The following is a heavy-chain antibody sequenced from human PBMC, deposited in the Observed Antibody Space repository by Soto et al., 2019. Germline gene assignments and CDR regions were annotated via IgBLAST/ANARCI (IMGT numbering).Heavy chain of an antibody. J-gene: IGHJ3*02. CDR1: GFTFDDYG. CDR3: AKADITIFGVVQAFDI. D-gene: IGHD3-3*01. CDR2: ISGSGGST. V-gene: IGHV3-23*01. Sequence: GGSLRLSCAASGFTFDDYGMSWVRQAPGKGLEWVSSISGSGGSTYYADSVKGRFTISRDNSKNTLYLQMNSLRAEDTAVYYCAKADITIFGVVQAFDIWGQGTMVTVSS.